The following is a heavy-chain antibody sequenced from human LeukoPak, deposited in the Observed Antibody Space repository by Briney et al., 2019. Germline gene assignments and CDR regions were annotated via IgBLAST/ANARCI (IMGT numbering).Heavy chain of an antibody. CDR1: GFTFSSYW. CDR3: ARGGYNPQYYYYAMDV. Sequence: GGSLRLSCAASGFTFSSYWMRWVRQAPGQGLEWISYITSGSSATYYADSVKGRFTISRDNAKNSLSLQMNSLRDEDTAVYYCARGGYNPQYYYYAMDVWGQGTTVTVSS. CDR2: ITSGSSAT. D-gene: IGHD5-18*01. V-gene: IGHV3-48*02. J-gene: IGHJ6*02.